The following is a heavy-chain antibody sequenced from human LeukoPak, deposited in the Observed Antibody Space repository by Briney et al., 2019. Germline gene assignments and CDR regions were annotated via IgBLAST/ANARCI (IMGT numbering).Heavy chain of an antibody. CDR3: VRHVSPGDQLVRSYFDN. CDR1: GYSISSGYY. Sequence: PSEPLSLTCAVSGYSISSGYYWGWIRQPPGKRQEWIGSFYHGGRTHYNPSLRSRVTVSVDTSKNQFSLKLSSVTAADTAVYCCVRHVSPGDQLVRSYFDNWGQGTLVTVSS. J-gene: IGHJ4*02. V-gene: IGHV4-38-2*01. D-gene: IGHD6-6*01. CDR2: FYHGGRT.